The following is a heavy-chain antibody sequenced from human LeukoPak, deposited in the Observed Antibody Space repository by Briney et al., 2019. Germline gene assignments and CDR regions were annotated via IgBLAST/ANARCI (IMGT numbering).Heavy chain of an antibody. CDR1: GGSISSSSYY. Sequence: SETLSLTCTVSGGSISSSSYYWGWIRQPPGRGLEWIGSIYYSGSTYYNPSLKSRVTISVDTSKNQFSLKLSSVTAADTAVYYCARYCSGGSCYSFVGGAFDIWGQGTMVTVSS. CDR2: IYYSGST. D-gene: IGHD2-15*01. J-gene: IGHJ3*02. V-gene: IGHV4-39*01. CDR3: ARYCSGGSCYSFVGGAFDI.